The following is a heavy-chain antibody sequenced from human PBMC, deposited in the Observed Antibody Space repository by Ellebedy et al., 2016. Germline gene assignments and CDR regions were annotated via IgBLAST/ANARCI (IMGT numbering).Heavy chain of an antibody. J-gene: IGHJ4*02. V-gene: IGHV3-23*01. CDR2: ISGDGDNT. D-gene: IGHD4-17*01. Sequence: GESLKISXTASELNLGNYFMSWVRQAPGRGLEWISTISGDGDNTFSADSVKGRFTISRDNSRNTLYLQMDSLRAADTAVYYCYYGHYSGYWGQGTLVTVSS. CDR3: YYGHYSGY. CDR1: ELNLGNYF.